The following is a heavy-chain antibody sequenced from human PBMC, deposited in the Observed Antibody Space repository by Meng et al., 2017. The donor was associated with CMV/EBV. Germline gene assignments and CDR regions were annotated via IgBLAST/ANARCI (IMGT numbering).Heavy chain of an antibody. D-gene: IGHD3-10*01. Sequence: LKISCAASGFTFSDYYMSWIRQAPGKGLEWVSYISSSSSTIYYADSVKGRFPISRDNAKNSLYLQMNSLRAEDTAVYYCAGARGGYYFDYWGQGTLVTVSS. CDR1: GFTFSDYY. J-gene: IGHJ4*02. V-gene: IGHV3-11*01. CDR2: ISSSSSTI. CDR3: AGARGGYYFDY.